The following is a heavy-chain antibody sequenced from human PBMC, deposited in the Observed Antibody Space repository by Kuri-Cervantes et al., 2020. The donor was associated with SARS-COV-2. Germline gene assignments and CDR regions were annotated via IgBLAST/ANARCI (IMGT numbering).Heavy chain of an antibody. D-gene: IGHD3-3*01. J-gene: IGHJ6*02. CDR2: INHSGST. V-gene: IGHV4-38-2*02. Sequence: SETLSLTCSVSGSSINTGYHCGWARQPPGKGLEWIGEINHSGSTNYNPSLKSRVTLSVDTSKNQFYLKLSSVTAADTAVYYCARGRSITIFGVVIEKYGMDVWGQGTTVTVSS. CDR1: GSSINTGYH. CDR3: ARGRSITIFGVVIEKYGMDV.